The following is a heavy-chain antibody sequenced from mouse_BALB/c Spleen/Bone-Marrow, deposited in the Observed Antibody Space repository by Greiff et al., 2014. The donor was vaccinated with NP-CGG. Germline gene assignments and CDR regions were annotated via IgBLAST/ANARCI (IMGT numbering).Heavy chain of an antibody. V-gene: IGHV5-12*01. CDR2: ISNGGGST. CDR1: GFTFSDYY. CDR3: STIITAPYAFDY. Sequence: EVQLVESGGGPVQPGGSLKLSCAASGFTFSDYYMYWVRQTPEKRLEWVAYISNGGGSTYYPDTIKGRFTITRDNAKNTLFLQMSRMKSEDAAVYFCSTIITAPYAFDYWGQGTSVTVSS. J-gene: IGHJ4*01. D-gene: IGHD2-4*01.